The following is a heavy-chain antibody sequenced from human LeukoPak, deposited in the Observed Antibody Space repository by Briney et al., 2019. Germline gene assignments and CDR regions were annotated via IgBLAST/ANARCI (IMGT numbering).Heavy chain of an antibody. CDR3: ARGRYCSSTSCYRRDYYGMDV. V-gene: IGHV4-30-2*01. Sequence: SETLSLTCAVSGGSISSGAYSWSWIRQPPGKGLEWIGYIYHSGSTYYNPSLNSRVTMSLDRSKNQFSLKVSSVTAADTAVYYCARGRYCSSTSCYRRDYYGMDVWGQGTTVTVSS. J-gene: IGHJ6*02. CDR1: GGSISSGAYS. CDR2: IYHSGST. D-gene: IGHD2-2*01.